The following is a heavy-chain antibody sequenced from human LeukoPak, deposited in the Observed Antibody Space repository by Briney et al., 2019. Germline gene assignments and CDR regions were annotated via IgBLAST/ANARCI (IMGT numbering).Heavy chain of an antibody. J-gene: IGHJ4*02. CDR2: ISSSSSYI. Sequence: GGALRLSCAASGFTFSSYSMNWVRQAPGKGLEWVSSISSSSSYIYYADSVKGRFTISRDNAKNSLYLQMNSLRVEDTAVYYCARDSPYYGSGSYGFDYWGQGTLVTVSS. D-gene: IGHD3-10*01. V-gene: IGHV3-21*01. CDR3: ARDSPYYGSGSYGFDY. CDR1: GFTFSSYS.